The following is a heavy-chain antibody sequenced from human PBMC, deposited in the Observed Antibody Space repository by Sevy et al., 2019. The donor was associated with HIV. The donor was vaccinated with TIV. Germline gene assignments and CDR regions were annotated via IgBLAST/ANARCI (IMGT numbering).Heavy chain of an antibody. CDR1: GGSFNDFY. CDR3: ARGKVLFDH. CDR2: IYYNGTT. V-gene: IGHV4-59*01. J-gene: IGHJ4*02. D-gene: IGHD3-10*01. Sequence: SETLSLTCTVSGGSFNDFYWSWNRQSPGRGLEWIGYIYYNGTTNSNPSLRRRVTISAQTSKSQISLRLNSVTAADTAVYYCARGKVLFDHWGQGIVVTVSS.